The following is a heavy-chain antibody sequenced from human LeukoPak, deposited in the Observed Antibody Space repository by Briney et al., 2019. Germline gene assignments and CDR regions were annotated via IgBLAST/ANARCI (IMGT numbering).Heavy chain of an antibody. CDR3: TTEMRWELLFDD. Sequence: GGSLRLSCAASGFTFSDAWMSGVRQTPGEGLEWVGRIKSKTDGGTTDYAAPVKGRFSISRYDSANTLYLQMDSLKTADTGVSYCTTEMRWELLFDDWGQGTLVTVSS. V-gene: IGHV3-15*01. D-gene: IGHD1-26*01. CDR2: IKSKTDGGTT. J-gene: IGHJ4*02. CDR1: GFTFSDAW.